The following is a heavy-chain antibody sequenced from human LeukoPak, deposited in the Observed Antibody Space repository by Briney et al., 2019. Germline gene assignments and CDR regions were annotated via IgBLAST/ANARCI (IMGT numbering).Heavy chain of an antibody. V-gene: IGHV3-74*01. D-gene: IGHD5-18*01. CDR1: GVTFSSYW. CDR3: ARGGGYSYGHFDY. CDR2: MNSDGSST. J-gene: IGHJ4*02. Sequence: GGSLRLSCAVSGVTFSSYWMHWVRQAPGKGLVWVSRMNSDGSSTSYADSVKGRFTISRDNAKNTLYLQMNSLRAEDTAVYYCARGGGYSYGHFDYWGQGTLVTVSP.